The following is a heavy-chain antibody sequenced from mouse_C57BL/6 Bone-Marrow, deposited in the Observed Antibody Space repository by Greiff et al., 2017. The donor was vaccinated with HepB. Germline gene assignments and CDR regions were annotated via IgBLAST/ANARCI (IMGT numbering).Heavy chain of an antibody. CDR1: GYTFTSYW. V-gene: IGHV1-50*01. CDR2: IDPSDSYT. J-gene: IGHJ2*01. Sequence: VQLQQPGAELVKPGASVKLSCKASGYTFTSYWMQWVKQRPGQGLEWIGEIDPSDSYTNYNQKFKGKATLTVDTSSSTAYMQLSSLTSEDSAVYYCARGDIYYDYDVSFDYWGQGTTLTVSS. CDR3: ARGDIYYDYDVSFDY. D-gene: IGHD2-4*01.